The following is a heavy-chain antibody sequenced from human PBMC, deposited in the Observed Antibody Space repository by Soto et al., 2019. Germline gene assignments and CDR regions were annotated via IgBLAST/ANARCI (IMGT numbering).Heavy chain of an antibody. CDR1: GFTFNNYA. V-gene: IGHV3-23*01. D-gene: IGHD3-3*01. CDR2: ISGSGRST. J-gene: IGHJ6*02. Sequence: EVQLLESGGGLEQPGGSLRVSCAASGFTFNNYAMSWVRQAPGKGLEWVSDISGSGRSTYYADSVKGRFTISRDNSKNTRFLQMNSLRAEDTAVYYCAQGEHDDFWSGSFPNYYYYGLDVWGQGTTVTVSS. CDR3: AQGEHDDFWSGSFPNYYYYGLDV.